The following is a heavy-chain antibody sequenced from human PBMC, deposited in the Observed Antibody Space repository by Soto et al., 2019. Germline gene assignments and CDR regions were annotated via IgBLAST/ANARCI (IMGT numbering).Heavy chain of an antibody. D-gene: IGHD2-2*01. Sequence: PGGSLRLSCAASGFTFSNYAISWVRQAPGKGLEWVSIISGSGDSPYYADSVKGRFTISRDNSRNTLYLQMNNLRAEDTAVYYCARERPGGCSSTSCYAYKGFYYYYGMDVWGQGTTVTVSS. CDR2: ISGSGDSP. V-gene: IGHV3-23*01. J-gene: IGHJ6*02. CDR1: GFTFSNYA. CDR3: ARERPGGCSSTSCYAYKGFYYYYGMDV.